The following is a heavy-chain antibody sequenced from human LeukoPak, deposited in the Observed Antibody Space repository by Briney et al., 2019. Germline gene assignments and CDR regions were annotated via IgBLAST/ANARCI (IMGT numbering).Heavy chain of an antibody. CDR3: VRSLTIAVAGTYL. D-gene: IGHD6-19*01. V-gene: IGHV3-48*03. Sequence: PGGSLRLSCSVSGFTFKSYEMNWVRLAPGKGLEWIAYISSGGTTIFYADSVKGRFTVSRDNDKSLLYLQMNSLRADDTATYYCVRSLTIAVAGTYLWGQGTVVTVS. CDR2: ISSGGTTI. CDR1: GFTFKSYE. J-gene: IGHJ5*02.